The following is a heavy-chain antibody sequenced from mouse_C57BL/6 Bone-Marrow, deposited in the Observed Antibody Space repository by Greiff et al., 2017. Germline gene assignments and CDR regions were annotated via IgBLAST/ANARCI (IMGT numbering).Heavy chain of an antibody. J-gene: IGHJ2*01. CDR3: ARRRLGDY. V-gene: IGHV1-76*01. CDR2: IYPGSGNT. CDR1: GYTFTDYY. Sequence: VQLQQSGAELVRPGASVKLSCKASGYTFTDYYINWVKQRPGQGLEWIARIYPGSGNTYYNEKFKGKATLTAEKSSSTAYMQLSGLTSEDSAVYFCARRRLGDYWGQGTTLTVSS. D-gene: IGHD3-3*01.